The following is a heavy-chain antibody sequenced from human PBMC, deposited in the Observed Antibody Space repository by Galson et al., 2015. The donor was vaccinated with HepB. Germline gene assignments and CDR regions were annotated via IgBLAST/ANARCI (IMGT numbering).Heavy chain of an antibody. CDR1: GFSFSSHY. J-gene: IGHJ4*02. V-gene: IGHV3-11*06. CDR3: ARDFASAGLQIAYFDY. CDR2: IRSSLGHT. Sequence: SLRLSCAVSGFSFSSHYMSWIRQAPGKGLEWVSFIRSSLGHTDYADSVKGRFTISRDNAKNSLYLQMNSLRADDTAVYYCARDFASAGLQIAYFDYWGQGTLVTVSS. D-gene: IGHD2-15*01.